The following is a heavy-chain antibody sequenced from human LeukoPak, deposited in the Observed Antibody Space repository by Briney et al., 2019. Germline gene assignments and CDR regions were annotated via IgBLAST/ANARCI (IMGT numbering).Heavy chain of an antibody. CDR1: GGSISSGGYY. CDR2: IYYSGST. Sequence: SENLSLTCTVSGGSISSGGYYWSWIRQHPGKGLEWIGYIYYSGSTYYNPSLKSRVTISVDTSKNQFSLKLSSVTAADTAVYYCASGGYYGSGSYYKFDYYGMDVWGQGTTVTVSS. CDR3: ASGGYYGSGSYYKFDYYGMDV. J-gene: IGHJ6*02. D-gene: IGHD3-10*01. V-gene: IGHV4-31*03.